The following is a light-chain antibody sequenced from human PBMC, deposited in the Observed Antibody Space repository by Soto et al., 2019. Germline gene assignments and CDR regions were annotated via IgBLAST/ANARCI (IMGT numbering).Light chain of an antibody. CDR3: QQYYSSPT. V-gene: IGKV4-1*01. CDR1: QSVFHRSNNKNF. J-gene: IGKJ4*01. Sequence: DIVMTQSPDSLSVSLGERATINRKSSQSVFHRSNNKNFLAWYQQKPGQPPKLLIYWASARESGVPDRLSGSGSGTDFTLTISSLQAEDVAVYYCQQYYSSPTFGGGTKVEIK. CDR2: WAS.